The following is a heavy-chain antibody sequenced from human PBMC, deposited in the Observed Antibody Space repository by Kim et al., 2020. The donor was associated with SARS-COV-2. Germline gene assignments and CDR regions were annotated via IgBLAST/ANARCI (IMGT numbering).Heavy chain of an antibody. CDR1: GFTFSDYS. Sequence: GGSLRLSCASSGFTFSDYSMHWVRQAPGKGLEWVAFISYEGSNRYYADSVKGRFTISRESSKNTMYLQMNSLRAEDTAVYYCARDWAYSYGSGSYLFDFWGQDTLVT. CDR2: ISYEGSNR. J-gene: IGHJ1*01. V-gene: IGHV3-30*04. D-gene: IGHD3-10*01. CDR3: ARDWAYSYGSGSYLFDF.